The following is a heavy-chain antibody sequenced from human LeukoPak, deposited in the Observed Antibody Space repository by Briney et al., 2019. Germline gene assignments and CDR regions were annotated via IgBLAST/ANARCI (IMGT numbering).Heavy chain of an antibody. Sequence: GGSLRLSCAASGFTFSSYAMSWVRQAPGKGLEWVSYISSSSSAIYYADSVKGRFTISRDNAKNSLYLQMNSLRAEDTAVYYCARGAYYYEDWGQGTLVTVSS. CDR2: ISSSSSAI. J-gene: IGHJ4*02. CDR1: GFTFSSYA. CDR3: ARGAYYYED. D-gene: IGHD3-22*01. V-gene: IGHV3-48*01.